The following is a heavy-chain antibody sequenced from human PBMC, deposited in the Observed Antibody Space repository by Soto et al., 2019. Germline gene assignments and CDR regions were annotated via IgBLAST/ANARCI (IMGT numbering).Heavy chain of an antibody. J-gene: IGHJ5*02. CDR1: GGSISSGGYS. CDR2: IYHSGST. CDR3: ARAHITMVRGVIKGNWFDP. Sequence: SETLSLTCAVSGGSISSGGYSWSWIRQPPGKGLEWIGYIYHSGSTNYNPSLKSRVTISVDTSKNQFSLKLSSVTAADTAVYYCARAHITMVRGVIKGNWFDPWGQGTLVTVSS. D-gene: IGHD3-10*01. V-gene: IGHV4-30-2*02.